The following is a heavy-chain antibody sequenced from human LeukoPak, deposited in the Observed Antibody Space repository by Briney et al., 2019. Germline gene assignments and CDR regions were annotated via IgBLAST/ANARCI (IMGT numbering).Heavy chain of an antibody. V-gene: IGHV4-38-2*02. CDR2: IYHSGST. J-gene: IGHJ6*03. Sequence: TSETLSLTCTVSGYSISSGYYWGWIRQPPGKGLEWIGSIYHSGSTYYNPSLKSRVTISVDTSKNQFSLKLSSVTAADTAVYYCARVGGWGSGYYYSYYYYYMDVWGKGTTVTVSS. CDR1: GYSISSGYY. CDR3: ARVGGWGSGYYYSYYYYYMDV. D-gene: IGHD3-22*01.